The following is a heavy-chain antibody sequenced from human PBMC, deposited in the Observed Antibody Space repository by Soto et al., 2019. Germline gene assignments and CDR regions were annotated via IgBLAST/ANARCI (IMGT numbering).Heavy chain of an antibody. V-gene: IGHV4-4*07. CDR2: IYTSGST. J-gene: IGHJ4*02. CDR1: GGSISSYY. Sequence: XATVSLTCTVSGGSISSYYWSWIRQPAGKGLEWIGRIYTSGSTNYNPSLKSRVTMSVDTSKNQFSLKLSSVTAADTAVYYCARDRQQLVPYYFDYWGQGTLVTVSS. D-gene: IGHD6-13*01. CDR3: ARDRQQLVPYYFDY.